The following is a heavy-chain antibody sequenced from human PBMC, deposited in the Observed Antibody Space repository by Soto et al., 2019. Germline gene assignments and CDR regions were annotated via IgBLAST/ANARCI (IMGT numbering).Heavy chain of an antibody. CDR1: GGSISSYY. Sequence: SETLSLTCTVSGGSISSYYWSWIRQPPGKGLEWIGYIYYSGSTNYNPSLKSRVTISVDTSKNQFSLKLSSVTAADTAVYYCARVGYCSGGSCYSGGTYYYYGMDVWGQGTTVTVS. D-gene: IGHD2-15*01. CDR3: ARVGYCSGGSCYSGGTYYYYGMDV. V-gene: IGHV4-59*01. CDR2: IYYSGST. J-gene: IGHJ6*02.